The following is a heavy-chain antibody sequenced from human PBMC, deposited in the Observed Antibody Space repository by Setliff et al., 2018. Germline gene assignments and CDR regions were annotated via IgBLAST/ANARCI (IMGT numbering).Heavy chain of an antibody. Sequence: ASVKVSCKASGYTFTSYGISWVRQAPGQGLEWMGWISAYNGNTNYAQKLQGRVTMTTDTSTSTAYMELRSLRSDDTAVYYCARVGSSSWLHPDVYYYYGMDGWGQGTTVTVSS. CDR1: GYTFTSYG. CDR3: ARVGSSSWLHPDVYYYYGMDG. J-gene: IGHJ6*02. CDR2: ISAYNGNT. V-gene: IGHV1-18*01. D-gene: IGHD6-13*01.